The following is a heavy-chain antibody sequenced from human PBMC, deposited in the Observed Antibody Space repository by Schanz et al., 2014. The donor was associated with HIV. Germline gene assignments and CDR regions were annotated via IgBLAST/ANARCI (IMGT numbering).Heavy chain of an antibody. CDR1: EFPFSHNA. Sequence: EALLLESGGGLVQPGGSLRLSCRGSEFPFSHNAMNWVRRAPGKGLEWISAVRHDGGATYYADSVKGRFTISRDNSRNILYLQMSNLRAEDTALYYCVTEQYSTISAWGQGALVIVSS. D-gene: IGHD2-15*01. CDR2: VRHDGGAT. V-gene: IGHV3-23*01. J-gene: IGHJ5*02. CDR3: VTEQYSTISA.